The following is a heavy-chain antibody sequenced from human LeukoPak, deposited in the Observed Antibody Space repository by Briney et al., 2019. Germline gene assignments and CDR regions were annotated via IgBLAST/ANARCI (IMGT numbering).Heavy chain of an antibody. J-gene: IGHJ4*02. CDR1: GYSFTSYW. D-gene: IGHD6-19*01. Sequence: GESLQISCKGSGYSFTSYWIGWVRQVPGKGLEWMGIIYPGDSDTRYSPSFQGQVTISADKSISTAYLQWSSLKASDTAMYYCARHAPYSSFNYFDYWGQGTLVTVSS. V-gene: IGHV5-51*01. CDR2: IYPGDSDT. CDR3: ARHAPYSSFNYFDY.